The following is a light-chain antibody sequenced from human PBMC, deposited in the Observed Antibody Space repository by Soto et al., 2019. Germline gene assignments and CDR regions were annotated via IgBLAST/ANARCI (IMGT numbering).Light chain of an antibody. CDR3: QQRSNWPLT. Sequence: EIVLTQSPATLSLSPGERDTLSCRASQSVSSYLAWYQQKPCQAPRLLIYDASNRATGIPARFSGSGSGTDFTLTISSLEPEDFAVYYCQQRSNWPLTFGGGTKVEIK. V-gene: IGKV3-11*01. CDR2: DAS. CDR1: QSVSSY. J-gene: IGKJ4*01.